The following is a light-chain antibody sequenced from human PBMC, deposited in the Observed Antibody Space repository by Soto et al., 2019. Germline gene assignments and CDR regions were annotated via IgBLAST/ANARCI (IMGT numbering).Light chain of an antibody. CDR3: QQYKSYPRT. J-gene: IGKJ1*01. CDR2: KAS. V-gene: IGKV1-5*03. Sequence: DIQMTQSPSTLSASVGDRVTITCRASQSISSWLAWYQQKPGTAPNLLIYKASSLQSGVPSRFSGSGSGTEFTLTISSLQPDDFATYYCQQYKSYPRTFGQGTKVEIK. CDR1: QSISSW.